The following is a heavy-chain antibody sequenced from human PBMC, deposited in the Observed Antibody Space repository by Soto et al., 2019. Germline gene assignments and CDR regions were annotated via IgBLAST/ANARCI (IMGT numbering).Heavy chain of an antibody. D-gene: IGHD2-2*01. V-gene: IGHV3-11*01. J-gene: IGHJ4*02. CDR1: GFPFSDYY. CDR3: ARDVYKSSTSCYVS. Sequence: GGSLSLSCAASGFPFSDYYMSWIRQAPGKGLEWVSYISSSGSTIYYADSVKGRFTISRDNAKNSLYLQMNSLRAEDTAVYYCARDVYKSSTSCYVSWGQGTLVTVSS. CDR2: ISSSGSTI.